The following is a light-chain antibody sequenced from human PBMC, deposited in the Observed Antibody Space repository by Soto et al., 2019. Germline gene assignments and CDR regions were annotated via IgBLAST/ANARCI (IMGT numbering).Light chain of an antibody. CDR3: QQYYSTPWT. J-gene: IGKJ1*01. CDR1: QSVLYSSNNMNY. Sequence: DVVLTQSQDSLAVSLGERATINCKSSQSVLYSSNNMNYLACYQQKAGQPPKLLIYWASTRESGVPDRCGGSGSGTEFTLTISSLQAEDVAVYYCQQYYSTPWTFGQGTKVDIK. CDR2: WAS. V-gene: IGKV4-1*01.